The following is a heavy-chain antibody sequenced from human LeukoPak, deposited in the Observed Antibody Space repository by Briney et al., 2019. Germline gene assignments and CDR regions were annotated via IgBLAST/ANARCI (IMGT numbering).Heavy chain of an antibody. Sequence: PSQTLSLTCTVSGGSISSGGYYWSWIRQHPGKGLEWIGYIYYSGSTYYNPSLKSRVTISVDTSKNQFSLKLSSVTAADTAVYYCARIVPDLYYFDYWGQGTLVTVSS. CDR2: IYYSGST. D-gene: IGHD2-2*01. CDR1: GGSISSGGYY. CDR3: ARIVPDLYYFDY. J-gene: IGHJ4*02. V-gene: IGHV4-31*03.